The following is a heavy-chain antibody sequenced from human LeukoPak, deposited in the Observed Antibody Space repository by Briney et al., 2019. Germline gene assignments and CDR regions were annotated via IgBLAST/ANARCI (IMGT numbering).Heavy chain of an antibody. CDR2: IYDSGRT. CDR1: GGSISSYY. CDR3: ARGINYDILTGYYSGGANWLDP. Sequence: PSETLSLTCSVSGGSISSYYLSWIRQPAGKGLEWIGRIYDSGRTNYNPSLKSRVTISVGTSKNQFSLKLSSVTAADTAVYYCARGINYDILTGYYSGGANWLDPWGQGTLVTVSS. V-gene: IGHV4-4*07. D-gene: IGHD3-9*01. J-gene: IGHJ5*02.